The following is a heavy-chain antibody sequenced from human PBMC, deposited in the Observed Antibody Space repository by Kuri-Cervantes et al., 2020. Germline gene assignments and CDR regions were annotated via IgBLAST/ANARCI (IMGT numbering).Heavy chain of an antibody. CDR3: VRESFGGSTAAFDI. Sequence: GESLKISCAASGFTFSSYDMHWVRQATGKGLEWVSAIGTAGDTYYPDSVKGRFTISRENARNSLYLQMNSLRAGDTAVYYCVRESFGGSTAAFDIWGQGTMVTVSS. J-gene: IGHJ3*02. V-gene: IGHV3-13*01. CDR1: GFTFSSYD. CDR2: IGTAGDT. D-gene: IGHD1-26*01.